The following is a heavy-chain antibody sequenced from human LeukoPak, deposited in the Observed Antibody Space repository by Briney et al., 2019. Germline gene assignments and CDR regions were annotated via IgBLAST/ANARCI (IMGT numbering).Heavy chain of an antibody. J-gene: IGHJ3*02. CDR3: ARGLLWFGEFSFRAFDI. CDR1: GGSISSGYY. V-gene: IGHV4-38-2*02. CDR2: IYHSGST. Sequence: TASQTLSLTCTVSGGSISSGYYWGWIRQPPGKGLEWIGSIYHSGSTYYNPSLKSRVAISVDTSKNQFSLKLSSVTAADTAVYYCARGLLWFGEFSFRAFDIWGQGTMVTVSS. D-gene: IGHD3-10*01.